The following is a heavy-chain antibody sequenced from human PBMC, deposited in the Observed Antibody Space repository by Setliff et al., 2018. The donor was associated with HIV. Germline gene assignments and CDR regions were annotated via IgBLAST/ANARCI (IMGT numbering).Heavy chain of an antibody. CDR2: ISGSGGST. CDR1: GFTFSNYA. D-gene: IGHD3-10*01. J-gene: IGHJ3*02. V-gene: IGHV3-23*01. CDR3: AKVFAFGIDGFDI. Sequence: QPGGSLRLSCAASGFTFSNYAMSWVRQAPGKGLEWVSAISGSGGSTYYADSVKGRFTISKDNSKSTLSLQMNSLREEDTAVYFCAKVFAFGIDGFDIWGQGTMVTVSS.